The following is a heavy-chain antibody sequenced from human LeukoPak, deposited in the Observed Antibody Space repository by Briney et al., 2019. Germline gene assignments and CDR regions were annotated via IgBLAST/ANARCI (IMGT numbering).Heavy chain of an antibody. CDR1: GFTFDDYA. CDR2: ISWNSGSI. V-gene: IGHV3-9*01. CDR3: AKDRFGSERLYYFDY. Sequence: PGGSLRLSCAASGFTFDDYAMHWVRQAPGKGLEWVSGISWNSGSIGYADSVKGRFTISRDNAKNSLYLQMNSLRAEDTALYYCAKDRFGSERLYYFDYWGQGTLVTVSS. J-gene: IGHJ4*02. D-gene: IGHD3-10*01.